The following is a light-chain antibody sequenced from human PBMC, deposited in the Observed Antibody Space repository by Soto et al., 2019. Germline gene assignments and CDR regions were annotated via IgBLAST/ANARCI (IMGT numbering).Light chain of an antibody. CDR2: LNSDGSH. CDR1: SGHSSYA. J-gene: IGLJ3*02. CDR3: QTWGTSIWV. Sequence: QPVLTQSPSASASLGASVKNTCPLSSGHSSYAIAWHQQQPEKGPRYLMKLNSDGSHSKGDVIPDRFSGASSGAERYLTISSLQSADESDYYCQTWGTSIWVFGGWTKLTVL. V-gene: IGLV4-69*01.